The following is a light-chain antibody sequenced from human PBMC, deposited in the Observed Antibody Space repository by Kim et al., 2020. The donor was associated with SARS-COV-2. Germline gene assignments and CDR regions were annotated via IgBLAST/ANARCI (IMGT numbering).Light chain of an antibody. J-gene: IGKJ5*01. Sequence: SPGERATLSCRASHSVSKYLVWYQQKPGQPPRLLIYDASNRATGIPARFSGSGSGTDFTLTITSLEPEDFAVYYCQQRLNWPPITFGQGTRLEIK. V-gene: IGKV3-11*01. CDR2: DAS. CDR1: HSVSKY. CDR3: QQRLNWPPIT.